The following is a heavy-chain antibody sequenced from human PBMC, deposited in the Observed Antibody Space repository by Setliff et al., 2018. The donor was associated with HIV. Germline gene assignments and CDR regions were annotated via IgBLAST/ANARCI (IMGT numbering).Heavy chain of an antibody. V-gene: IGHV4-38-2*01. CDR2: MYHSGST. D-gene: IGHD3-9*01. CDR3: ARQSPQIRYLDWLNAFDI. J-gene: IGHJ3*02. CDR1: GYSISSGYY. Sequence: ETLSLTCAVSGYSISSGYYWGWIRQPPGKGLEWIGSMYHSGSTYHNPSLKSRVTISVDTSKNQFSLKLSYVTAADTAFYYCARQSPQIRYLDWLNAFDIWGQGAMVTVSS.